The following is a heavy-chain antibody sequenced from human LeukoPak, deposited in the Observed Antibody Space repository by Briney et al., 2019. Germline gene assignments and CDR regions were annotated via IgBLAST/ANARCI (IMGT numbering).Heavy chain of an antibody. D-gene: IGHD3-22*01. CDR1: GGTFSSYA. CDR2: IIHILGIA. CDR3: ASKLYDSSGYYYVAGFDY. Sequence: ASVKVSCKASGGTFSSYAISWVRQAPGQGLEWMGRIIHILGIANYAQKFQGRVTITADKSTSTAYMELSSLRSEDTAVYYCASKLYDSSGYYYVAGFDYWGQGTLVTLSS. V-gene: IGHV1-69*04. J-gene: IGHJ4*02.